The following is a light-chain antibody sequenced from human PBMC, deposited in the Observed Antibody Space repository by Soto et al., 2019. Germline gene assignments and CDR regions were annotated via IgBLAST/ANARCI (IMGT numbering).Light chain of an antibody. Sequence: DIQMTQSPSTLSASVGDRVTITCRASQSISTWLAWYQQEPGKAPKLLIHKASSLQSGVPSRFRGIGSGTDFTLTISSLHPDDFATYYCQQYNSYSPTFGQGTRVEI. J-gene: IGKJ1*01. V-gene: IGKV1-5*03. CDR1: QSISTW. CDR2: KAS. CDR3: QQYNSYSPT.